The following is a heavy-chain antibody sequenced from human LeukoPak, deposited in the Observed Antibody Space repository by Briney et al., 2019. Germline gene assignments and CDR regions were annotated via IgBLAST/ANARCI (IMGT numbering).Heavy chain of an antibody. V-gene: IGHV3-23*01. J-gene: IGHJ4*02. Sequence: PGGSPRLSCAPSGFPFSSYAMSWGRQAPGKGLEWVSAISGSGGSTYYADSVKGRFTISRDNSKNTLYLQMNSLRAEDTAVYYCAREATVHHYFDYWGQGTLVTVSS. CDR1: GFPFSSYA. D-gene: IGHD4-17*01. CDR3: AREATVHHYFDY. CDR2: ISGSGGST.